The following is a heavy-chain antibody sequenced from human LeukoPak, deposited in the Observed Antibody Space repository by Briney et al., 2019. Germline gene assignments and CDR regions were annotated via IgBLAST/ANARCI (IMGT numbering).Heavy chain of an antibody. D-gene: IGHD2-8*02. CDR3: ARRNLVLAASPFDY. Sequence: SETLSLTCTVSGGSISSYYWAWMRQPPGKGLEWIGYIFYSGSTAYNPSLKSRVIISIDTSENQVSLKLRSVTAADTAVYYCARRNLVLAASPFDYWGQGTLVTVSS. CDR2: IFYSGST. V-gene: IGHV4-59*08. CDR1: GGSISSYY. J-gene: IGHJ4*02.